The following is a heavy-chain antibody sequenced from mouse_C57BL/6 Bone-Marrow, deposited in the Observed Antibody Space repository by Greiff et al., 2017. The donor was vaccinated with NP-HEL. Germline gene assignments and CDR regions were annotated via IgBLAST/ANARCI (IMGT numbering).Heavy chain of an antibody. J-gene: IGHJ2*01. D-gene: IGHD1-1*01. CDR2: IDPSDSYT. V-gene: IGHV1-69*01. Sequence: QVQLQQPGAELVMPGASVKLSCKASGYTFPSYWMHWVKQRPGQGLEWIGEIDPSDSYTNYNQKFKGKSTLTVDKSSSTAYMQLSRLTSEDSAVYYCARRGSGSSPVDYWGQGTTLTVSS. CDR1: GYTFPSYW. CDR3: ARRGSGSSPVDY.